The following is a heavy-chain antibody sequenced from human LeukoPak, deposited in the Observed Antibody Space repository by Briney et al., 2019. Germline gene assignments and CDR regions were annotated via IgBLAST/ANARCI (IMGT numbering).Heavy chain of an antibody. J-gene: IGHJ4*02. Sequence: ASVKVSCKASGYTFTSYGISWVRQAPGQGLEWMGWISTYNGHTNYAQKLQGRVTMTTDTSTSTAYMELRSLRSDDTAVYYCARDRGGTQGVYYFDYWGQGTLVTVSS. V-gene: IGHV1-18*01. D-gene: IGHD3-10*01. CDR2: ISTYNGHT. CDR3: ARDRGGTQGVYYFDY. CDR1: GYTFTSYG.